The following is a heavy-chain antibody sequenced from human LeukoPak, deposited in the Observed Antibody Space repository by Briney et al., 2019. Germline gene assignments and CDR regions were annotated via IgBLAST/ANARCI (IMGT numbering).Heavy chain of an antibody. CDR3: ARATMVRGVSMQDY. J-gene: IGHJ4*02. CDR1: GGSISSYY. V-gene: IGHV4-4*07. D-gene: IGHD3-10*01. CDR2: IYTSGST. Sequence: SETLSLTCTVSGGSISSYYWSWIRQLAGKGLEWIGRIYTSGSTNYNHSLKSRVTISVDTSKNQFSLKLSSVTAADTAVYYCARATMVRGVSMQDYWGQGTLVTVSS.